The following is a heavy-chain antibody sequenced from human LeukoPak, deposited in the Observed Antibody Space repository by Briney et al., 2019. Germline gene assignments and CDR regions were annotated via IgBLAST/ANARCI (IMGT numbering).Heavy chain of an antibody. Sequence: PSETLSLTCTVSGGSISSSSYYWGWIRQPPGKGLEWIGSIYYSGSTYYNPSLQSRVTISVDSSKNQFSLKLSSVTAADTAVYYCASIRYDSSGYYYVSSYRGQGTLVTVSS. CDR3: ASIRYDSSGYYYVSSY. CDR1: GGSISSSSYY. V-gene: IGHV4-39*01. D-gene: IGHD3-22*01. CDR2: IYYSGST. J-gene: IGHJ4*02.